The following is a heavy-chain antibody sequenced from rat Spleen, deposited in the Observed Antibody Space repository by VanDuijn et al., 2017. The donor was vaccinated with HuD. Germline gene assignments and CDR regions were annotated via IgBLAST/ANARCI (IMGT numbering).Heavy chain of an antibody. CDR1: GFTFSNYY. Sequence: EVQLVESGGGLVQPGRSLKLSCAASGFTFSNYYMAWVRQAPTKGLEWVAYISAGGDSTYCRDSVKGRFTISRDNAKSTLYLQMDSLRSEDTATYYCARRCTEGIAFYVMDAWGQGTSVTVSS. V-gene: IGHV5-27*01. J-gene: IGHJ4*01. D-gene: IGHD1-11*01. CDR2: ISAGGDST. CDR3: ARRCTEGIAFYVMDA.